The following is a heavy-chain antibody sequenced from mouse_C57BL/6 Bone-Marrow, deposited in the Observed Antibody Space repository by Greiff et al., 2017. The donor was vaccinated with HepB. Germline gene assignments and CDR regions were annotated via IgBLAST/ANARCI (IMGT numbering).Heavy chain of an antibody. V-gene: IGHV1-15*01. Sequence: VKLQESGAELVRPGASVTLSCKASGYTFTDYEMHWVKQTPVHGLEWIGAIDPETGGTAYNQKFKGKAILTADKSSSTAYMELRSLTSEDSAVYYCTNLNYYDYLDYWGQGTSVTVSS. CDR1: GYTFTDYE. CDR3: TNLNYYDYLDY. CDR2: IDPETGGT. J-gene: IGHJ4*01. D-gene: IGHD2-4*01.